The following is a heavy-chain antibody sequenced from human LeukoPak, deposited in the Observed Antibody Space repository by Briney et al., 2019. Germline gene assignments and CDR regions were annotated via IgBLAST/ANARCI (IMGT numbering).Heavy chain of an antibody. V-gene: IGHV3-33*01. D-gene: IGHD5-24*01. CDR1: GFTFSSYG. CDR2: IWYDGSNK. CDR3: AREGPRGNSQLDY. J-gene: IGHJ4*02. Sequence: GGSLRLSCAASGFTFSSYGMHWVRQAPGKGLKWVALIWYDGSNKYYADSVKGRLTISRDNSKNTLYLQMNSLRAEDTAVYYCAREGPRGNSQLDYWGQGTLVTVSS.